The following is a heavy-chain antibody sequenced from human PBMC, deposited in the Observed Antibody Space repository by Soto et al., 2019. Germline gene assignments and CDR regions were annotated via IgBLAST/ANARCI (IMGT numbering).Heavy chain of an antibody. D-gene: IGHD3-10*01. Sequence: QVQLQQWGAGLLKPSETLSLTCAVYGGSFSGYQWTWIRQLPGKGLEWIGEINDSGNINYNPSLKSRVTILLDTPKKQISLRLSAVTAADAAVYYCARGLILWFGELSRRGGYYYYIDVWGKGTTVTVSS. V-gene: IGHV4-34*01. J-gene: IGHJ6*03. CDR1: GGSFSGYQ. CDR2: INDSGNI. CDR3: ARGLILWFGELSRRGGYYYYIDV.